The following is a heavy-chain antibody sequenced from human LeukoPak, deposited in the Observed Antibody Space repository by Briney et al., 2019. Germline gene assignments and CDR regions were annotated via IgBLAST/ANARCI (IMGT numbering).Heavy chain of an antibody. J-gene: IGHJ4*02. Sequence: GGSLRLSCAASGFSFRNSWMSWVRQVPGKGLEWVSAISGSGGSTYYADSVKGRFTISRDNSKNTLYLQMNSLRAEDTAVYYCAKDRVFDYWGQGTLVTVSS. CDR2: ISGSGGST. V-gene: IGHV3-23*01. CDR3: AKDRVFDY. CDR1: GFSFRNSW.